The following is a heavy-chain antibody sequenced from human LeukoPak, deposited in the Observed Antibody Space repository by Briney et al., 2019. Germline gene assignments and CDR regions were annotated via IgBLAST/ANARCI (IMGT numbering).Heavy chain of an antibody. Sequence: SETLSLTCTVSGDSIRGYYWNWIRQSPGKGLEWIAYMYYSGTTTKYNPSLKSRVTMSADTSKYQISLKLSSVTAADTAVYYCARDLAGSSSMDVWGKGTTVTVSS. CDR3: ARDLAGSSSMDV. CDR2: MYYSGTT. J-gene: IGHJ6*04. D-gene: IGHD3-10*01. CDR1: GDSIRGYY. V-gene: IGHV4-59*01.